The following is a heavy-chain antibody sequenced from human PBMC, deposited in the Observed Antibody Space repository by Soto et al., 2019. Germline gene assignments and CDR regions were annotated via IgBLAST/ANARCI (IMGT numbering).Heavy chain of an antibody. CDR2: IIPIFGTA. CDR3: ARGRAPKRELIRWYWVDP. J-gene: IGHJ5*02. CDR1: GDTFSSYA. Sequence: SVKFSCKASGDTFSSYAISWVRQAPGQGLEWMGGIIPIFGTANYAQMFEGGVTITADESTGTAYMELSSVRSEDTAVYYCARGRAPKRELIRWYWVDPWGEGTLVSSPQ. D-gene: IGHD1-26*01. V-gene: IGHV1-69*13.